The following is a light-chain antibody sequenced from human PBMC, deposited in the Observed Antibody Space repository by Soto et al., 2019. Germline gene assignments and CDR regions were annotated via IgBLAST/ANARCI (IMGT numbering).Light chain of an antibody. Sequence: QSVLTQPASVSGSPGQSITISCTGTSSDVGGYNYVSWYQQHPGKAPKLMIYEVSNRPSGVSNRFSGSKSGNTASLTISGLQAEGVADYYYSSYTSSSLYVFGTGTKVTVL. V-gene: IGLV2-14*01. CDR3: SSYTSSSLYV. CDR2: EVS. CDR1: SSDVGGYNY. J-gene: IGLJ1*01.